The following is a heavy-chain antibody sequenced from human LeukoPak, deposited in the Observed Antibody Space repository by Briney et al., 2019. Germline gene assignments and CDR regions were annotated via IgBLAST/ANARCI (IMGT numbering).Heavy chain of an antibody. CDR1: GFTFSSFT. D-gene: IGHD6-19*01. V-gene: IGHV3-48*04. CDR2: ISHSDSTT. J-gene: IGHJ4*02. Sequence: GGSLRLSCAASGFTFSSFTMNWVRRAPGKGLEWVSYISHSDSTTSYSDSVRGRFTISRDNAKNSLYLQMNSLRAEDTAIYYCTRDPNHPTYSSGWYHWGQGTLVTVSS. CDR3: TRDPNHPTYSSGWYH.